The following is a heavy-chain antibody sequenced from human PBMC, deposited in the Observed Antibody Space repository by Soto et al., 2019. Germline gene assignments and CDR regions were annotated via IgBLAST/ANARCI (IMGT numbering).Heavy chain of an antibody. V-gene: IGHV1-69*13. J-gene: IGHJ6*02. CDR2: IIPIFGTA. D-gene: IGHD6-13*01. Sequence: AASVKVSCKASGGTFSSYAISWVRQAPGQGLEWMGGIIPIFGTANYAQKFQGRVTITADESTSTAYMELSSLRPEDTAVYYCAREIDSSHYYCGMDVWGQGTTVTVSS. CDR3: AREIDSSHYYCGMDV. CDR1: GGTFSSYA.